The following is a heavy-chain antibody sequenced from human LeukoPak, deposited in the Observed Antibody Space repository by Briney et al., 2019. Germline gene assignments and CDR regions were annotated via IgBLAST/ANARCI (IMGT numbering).Heavy chain of an antibody. CDR2: TYYSGST. J-gene: IGHJ6*03. Sequence: SETLSLTCTVSGGSISSSSYYWGWIRQPPGKGLEWIGSTYYSGSTYYNPSLKSRVTISVDTSKNQFSQKLSSVTAADTAVYYCAGPRAGYYGAYYMDVWGKGTMVTVSS. CDR1: GGSISSSSYY. D-gene: IGHD3-10*01. CDR3: AGPRAGYYGAYYMDV. V-gene: IGHV4-39*01.